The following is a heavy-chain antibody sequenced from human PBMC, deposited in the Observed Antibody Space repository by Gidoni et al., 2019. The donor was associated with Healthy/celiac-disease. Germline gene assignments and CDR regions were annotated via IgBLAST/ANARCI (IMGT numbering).Heavy chain of an antibody. J-gene: IGHJ4*02. CDR1: AFTFLSYA. D-gene: IGHD3-10*01. CDR2: ISVSGGSS. V-gene: IGHV3-23*01. CDR3: AKEIMGSGSYYKPLTRPFDY. Sequence: EVQLLESGGGLVQPGGSVTLTCPAPAFTFLSYAMCRVRTAPGKGVEGVAAISVSGGSSYYADYVKGRFTSAKDNYMKTLYLQMNSLKDEDTGVYYCAKEIMGSGSYYKPLTRPFDYWGQGTLGTVSS.